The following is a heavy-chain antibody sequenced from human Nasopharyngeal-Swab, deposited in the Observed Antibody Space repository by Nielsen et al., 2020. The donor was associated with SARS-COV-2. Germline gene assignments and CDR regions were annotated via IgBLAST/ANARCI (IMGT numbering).Heavy chain of an antibody. CDR1: GGSISSSSYY. CDR2: IYYSGST. CDR3: ARHGSNSWYRGYGMDV. D-gene: IGHD6-13*01. V-gene: IGHV4-39*01. J-gene: IGHJ6*02. Sequence: GSLRFSCTVSGGSISSSSYYWGWIRQPPGKGLEWIGSIYYSGSTYYNPSLKSRVTISVDTSKKQFSLKLISVTAADTAVYYCARHGSNSWYRGYGMDVWGQGTTVTVSS.